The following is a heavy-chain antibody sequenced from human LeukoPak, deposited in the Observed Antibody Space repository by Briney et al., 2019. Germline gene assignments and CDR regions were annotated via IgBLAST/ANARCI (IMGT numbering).Heavy chain of an antibody. CDR1: GFLVSSKY. V-gene: IGHV3-66*01. Sequence: GGSLRLSCAASGFLVSSKYMSWVRQAPGKGLEWVSVIYSGGSTYYADSVKGRFTISRDNSKNTVYLQMNSLRAEDTAVYYCARIRRFPNWFDPWGQGTLVTVSS. J-gene: IGHJ5*02. CDR2: IYSGGST. D-gene: IGHD2-21*01. CDR3: ARIRRFPNWFDP.